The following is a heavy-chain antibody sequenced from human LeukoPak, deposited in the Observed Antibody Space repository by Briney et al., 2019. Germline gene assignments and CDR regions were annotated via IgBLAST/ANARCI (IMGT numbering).Heavy chain of an antibody. CDR2: IYYSGST. V-gene: IGHV4-59*01. Sequence: PSETLSLTCTVSGGSISSYYWSWIRQPPGKGLDWIGYIYYSGSTNYNPSLKSRVTISVDTSKNQFSLKLSSVTAADTAVYYCTRVVVAASRWFDPWGQGTLVTVSS. D-gene: IGHD2-15*01. J-gene: IGHJ5*02. CDR1: GGSISSYY. CDR3: TRVVVAASRWFDP.